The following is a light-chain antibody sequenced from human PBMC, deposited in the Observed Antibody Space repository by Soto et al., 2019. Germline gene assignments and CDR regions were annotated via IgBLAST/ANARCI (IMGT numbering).Light chain of an antibody. V-gene: IGKV1-5*03. CDR1: QSISSW. Sequence: DIQMTQSPSTLSAYVGDRVTITCRASQSISSWLAWYQQKPGKAPKVLIYKASSLESGVPLRFSGGGSGTEFTLTISSLQPDDFATYYCQQYNSYPYTFGQGTKVDIK. J-gene: IGKJ2*01. CDR3: QQYNSYPYT. CDR2: KAS.